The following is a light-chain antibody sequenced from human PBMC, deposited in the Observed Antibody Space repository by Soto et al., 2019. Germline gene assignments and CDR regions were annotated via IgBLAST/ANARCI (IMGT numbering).Light chain of an antibody. CDR3: QQYNNWPRT. J-gene: IGKJ1*01. Sequence: EIVMTQSPATLSVSPGERATLSCRASQSVSSNLAWYQQKPGQAPSLLIYGASTRATGIPARFSGSGSGTDFTLTISNLQSEDFAVYYCQQYNNWPRTSGQGTKVEIK. CDR2: GAS. CDR1: QSVSSN. V-gene: IGKV3-15*01.